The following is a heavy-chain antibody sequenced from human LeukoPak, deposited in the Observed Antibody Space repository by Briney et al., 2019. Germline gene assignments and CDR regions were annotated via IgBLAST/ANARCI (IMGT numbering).Heavy chain of an antibody. J-gene: IGHJ4*02. D-gene: IGHD2-15*01. CDR2: IIPIFGIA. CDR3: AREYCSGGSCYAEFDY. Sequence: SVKVSCKASGGTFSSYAISWVRQAPGQGLEWMGRIIPIFGIANYAQKFQGRVTITADKSTSTAYMELSSLRSEDTAVYYGAREYCSGGSCYAEFDYWGQGTLVTVSS. V-gene: IGHV1-69*04. CDR1: GGTFSSYA.